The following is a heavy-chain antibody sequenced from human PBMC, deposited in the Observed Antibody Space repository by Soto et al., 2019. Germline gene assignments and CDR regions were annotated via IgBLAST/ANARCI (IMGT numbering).Heavy chain of an antibody. V-gene: IGHV4-39*07. J-gene: IGHJ5*02. CDR3: ARGSLATAGNWFVP. CDR1: VGSISSINYH. Sequence: PSETLSLTCSVSVGSISSINYHWGWIRQSPGKGLEWIGSLYSSGQTYYKPSLKSRVTISGDTSKNQFSLKLSSVTAADTAVYYCARGSLATAGNWFVPWGQGTLVTVSS. CDR2: LYSSGQT. D-gene: IGHD6-13*01.